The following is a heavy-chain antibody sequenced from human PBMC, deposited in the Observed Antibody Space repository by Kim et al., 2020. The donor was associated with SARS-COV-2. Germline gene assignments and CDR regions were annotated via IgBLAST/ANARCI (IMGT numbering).Heavy chain of an antibody. V-gene: IGHV4-31*03. Sequence: SETLSLTCSVSGASISSVGYYWSWIRQHPGKGLEWIGYIYKSGTTYYNPSLKSRVTISMDTSENQFSLKLNSVAAADTAVYYCARAIRYGDLAFWGQGTLVTVSS. J-gene: IGHJ4*02. CDR2: IYKSGTT. D-gene: IGHD4-17*01. CDR1: GASISSVGYY. CDR3: ARAIRYGDLAF.